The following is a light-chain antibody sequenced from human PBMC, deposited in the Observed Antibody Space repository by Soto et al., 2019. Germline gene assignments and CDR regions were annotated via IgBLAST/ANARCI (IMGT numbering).Light chain of an antibody. J-gene: IGLJ1*01. CDR1: SSDVGGYNF. V-gene: IGLV2-8*01. CDR2: EVS. CDR3: SSYAGSLLV. Sequence: QSALTQPPSASGSPGQSVTISCTGTSSDVGGYNFVSWYQQHPGKAPKLMIYEVSKRPSRVPDRFSGSKSGNTASLTVSGLQAEDEADYYCSSYAGSLLVFGTGTKLTVL.